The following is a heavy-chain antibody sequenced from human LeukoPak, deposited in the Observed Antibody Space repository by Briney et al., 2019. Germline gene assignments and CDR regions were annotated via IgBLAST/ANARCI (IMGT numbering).Heavy chain of an antibody. CDR3: AELGITMIGGV. D-gene: IGHD3-10*02. CDR1: GFTVSSNY. CDR2: ISSSGSTI. V-gene: IGHV3-11*04. Sequence: GGSLRLSCAASGFTVSSNYMSWIRQAPGKGLEWVSYISSSGSTIYYADSVKGRFTISRDNAKNSLYLQMNSLRAEDTAVYYCAELGITMIGGVWGKGTTVTISS. J-gene: IGHJ6*04.